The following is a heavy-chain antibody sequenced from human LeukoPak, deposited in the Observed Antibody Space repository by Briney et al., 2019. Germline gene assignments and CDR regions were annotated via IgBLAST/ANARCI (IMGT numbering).Heavy chain of an antibody. V-gene: IGHV3-48*03. CDR1: GFTFSSYE. Sequence: PGGSLRLSCAASGFTFSSYEMNWVRQALGKGLEWVSYISSSGSTIYYADSVKGRFTISRDNAKNSLYLQMNSLRAEDTAVYYCAREPYYYGSGSYPLYYYGMDVWGQGTTVTVSS. D-gene: IGHD3-10*01. J-gene: IGHJ6*02. CDR3: AREPYYYGSGSYPLYYYGMDV. CDR2: ISSSGSTI.